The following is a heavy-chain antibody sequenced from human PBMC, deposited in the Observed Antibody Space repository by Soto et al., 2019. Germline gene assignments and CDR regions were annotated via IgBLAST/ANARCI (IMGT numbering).Heavy chain of an antibody. CDR2: ILPIFGTA. Sequence: GASVKVSCKASGGTFSTSSINWLRQAPGQRPEWMGNILPIFGTADYAQKFQGRVTITGDKSTSTAYMELRSLISEDTAVYYCAADFLYDILTGRDYYYYGMDVWGQGTTVTVSS. CDR1: GGTFSTSS. D-gene: IGHD3-9*01. J-gene: IGHJ6*02. V-gene: IGHV1-69*06. CDR3: AADFLYDILTGRDYYYYGMDV.